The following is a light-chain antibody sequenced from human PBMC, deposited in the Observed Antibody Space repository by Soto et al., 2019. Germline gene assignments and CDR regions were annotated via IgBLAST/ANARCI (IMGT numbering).Light chain of an antibody. J-gene: IGLJ2*01. CDR3: CSYAGSYTLV. CDR1: SSDIGGYNY. Sequence: QSALTQPRSVSGSPGQSVTISCTGTSSDIGGYNYVSWYQQHPGKAPKVMIYDVSKRPSGVPDRFSGSKSGNTASLTISGLQAYYEADYYCCSYAGSYTLVFGGGTKLTV. V-gene: IGLV2-11*01. CDR2: DVS.